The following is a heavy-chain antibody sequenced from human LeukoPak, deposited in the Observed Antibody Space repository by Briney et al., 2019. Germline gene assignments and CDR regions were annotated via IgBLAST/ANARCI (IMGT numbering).Heavy chain of an antibody. CDR2: ISGSGGST. D-gene: IGHD3-9*01. Sequence: GGSLRLSCAASGFTFSSYAMRGVRQAPGKGLEWVSAISGSGGSTYYADSVKGRFTISRDNSKNSLYLQMNSLRAEDTAVYYCAKDYDISTGYYTVVGGAFDIWGQGTMVTASS. CDR3: AKDYDISTGYYTVVGGAFDI. V-gene: IGHV3-23*01. J-gene: IGHJ3*02. CDR1: GFTFSSYA.